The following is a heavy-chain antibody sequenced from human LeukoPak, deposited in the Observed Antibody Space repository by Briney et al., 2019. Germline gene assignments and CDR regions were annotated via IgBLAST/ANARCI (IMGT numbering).Heavy chain of an antibody. Sequence: ASVKVSCKASGYTFTGYYMHWVRQAPGQGLEWMGWINPNSGGTNYAQKFQGRVTITRNTSISTAYMELSSLRSEDTAVYYCARGSSSWYPLVYYYYYMDVWGKGTTVTVSS. V-gene: IGHV1-2*02. D-gene: IGHD6-13*01. CDR3: ARGSSSWYPLVYYYYYMDV. J-gene: IGHJ6*03. CDR1: GYTFTGYY. CDR2: INPNSGGT.